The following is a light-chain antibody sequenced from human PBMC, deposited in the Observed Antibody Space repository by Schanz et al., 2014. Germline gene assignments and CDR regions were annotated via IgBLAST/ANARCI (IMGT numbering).Light chain of an antibody. CDR2: AVS. CDR3: CSYTSSSTWV. J-gene: IGLJ3*02. CDR1: SSDIGTYNY. Sequence: QSALAQPASVSGSPGQSITISCTGTSSDIGTYNYVSWYQHHPGKAPKLMIYAVSNRPSGISSRFSGSKSGNTASLTISGLQAEDEADYYCCSYTSSSTWVFGGGTKLTVL. V-gene: IGLV2-14*03.